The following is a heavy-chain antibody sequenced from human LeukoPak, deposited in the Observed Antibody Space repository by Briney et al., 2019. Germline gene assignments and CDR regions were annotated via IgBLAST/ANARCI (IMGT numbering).Heavy chain of an antibody. D-gene: IGHD3-10*01. CDR2: IYHSGSA. Sequence: SETLSLTCNVSGYTITSGSYWGWIQQPPGEGLEWIGTIYHSGSAYYNPSLKSRVTISVDTSKNVFSLKLSSVTAADTAMYYCAGAPTLRGSDGMDVWGQGTTVIVSS. CDR3: AGAPTLRGSDGMDV. CDR1: GYTITSGSY. J-gene: IGHJ6*02. V-gene: IGHV4-38-2*02.